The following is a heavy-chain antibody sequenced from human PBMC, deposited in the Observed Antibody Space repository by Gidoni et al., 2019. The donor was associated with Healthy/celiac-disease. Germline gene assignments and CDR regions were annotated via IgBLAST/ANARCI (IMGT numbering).Heavy chain of an antibody. D-gene: IGHD4-17*01. J-gene: IGHJ6*02. Sequence: QVQLQESGPGLVKPSETLSLTCTVSGGSISSYYWSWIRQPPGKGLEWIGYIYYSGSTNYNPSLKSRVTISVDTSKNQFSLKLSSVTAADTAVYYCARAKNNPNYGDYGMDVWGQGTTVTVSS. CDR3: ARAKNNPNYGDYGMDV. CDR1: GGSISSYY. CDR2: IYYSGST. V-gene: IGHV4-59*01.